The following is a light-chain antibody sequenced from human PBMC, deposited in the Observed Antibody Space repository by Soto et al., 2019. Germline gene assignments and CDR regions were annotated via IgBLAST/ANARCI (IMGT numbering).Light chain of an antibody. CDR3: QQYKTLPLWT. Sequence: EIVMTQSPATLSVYPGERATLSCRASQSVSSNLAWYQQKPGQAPRLLIYGASTRATGIPARFSGSGSGTEFTITLSSLQSEDFAVYYCQQYKTLPLWTFGQGTKLEIK. J-gene: IGKJ1*01. V-gene: IGKV3-15*01. CDR1: QSVSSN. CDR2: GAS.